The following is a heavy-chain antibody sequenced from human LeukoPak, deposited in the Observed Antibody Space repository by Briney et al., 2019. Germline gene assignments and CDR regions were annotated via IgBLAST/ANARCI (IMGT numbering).Heavy chain of an antibody. CDR3: ATDRYVAEYFQH. J-gene: IGHJ1*01. Sequence: ASVKVSCKASGYTFTSYDINWVRQATGQGLEWMGWMNPNSGNTGYAQKFQGRVTMTEDTSTDTAYMELSSLRSEDTAVYYCATDRYVAEYFQHWGQGTLVTVSS. D-gene: IGHD3-16*01. CDR2: MNPNSGNT. V-gene: IGHV1-8*02. CDR1: GYTFTSYD.